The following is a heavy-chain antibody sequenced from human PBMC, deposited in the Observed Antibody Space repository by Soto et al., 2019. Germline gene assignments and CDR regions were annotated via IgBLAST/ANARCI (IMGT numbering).Heavy chain of an antibody. Sequence: FAFGLQALYSVRRSTRKRLEWVSAISGSGGGTYYADSVKGRFTISRDNSKNTLYLQMNSLRAEDTAVYYCAKDVCRGGYYYGMDVWGQGTTVTVS. CDR3: AKDVCRGGYYYGMDV. J-gene: IGHJ6*02. CDR2: ISGSGGGT. CDR1: FAFGLQA. V-gene: IGHV3-23*01. D-gene: IGHD2-8*01.